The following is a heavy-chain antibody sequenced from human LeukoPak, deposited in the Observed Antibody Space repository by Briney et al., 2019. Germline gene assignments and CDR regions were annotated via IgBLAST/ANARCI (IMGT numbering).Heavy chain of an antibody. CDR3: ARHSSGSYAGYNDY. CDR1: GGSISTYY. D-gene: IGHD6-19*01. CDR2: IYYSGST. J-gene: IGHJ4*02. V-gene: IGHV4-59*08. Sequence: SSETLSLTCTVSGGSISTYYWSWIRQPPGKGLEWIGYIYYSGSTNYNPSLKSRVTISVDTSKNHFSLKLSSVTAADTAVYYCARHSSGSYAGYNDYWGQGTLVTVSS.